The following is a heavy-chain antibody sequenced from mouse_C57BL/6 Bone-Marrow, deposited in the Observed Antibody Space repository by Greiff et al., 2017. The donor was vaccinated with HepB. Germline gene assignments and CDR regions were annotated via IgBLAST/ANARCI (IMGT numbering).Heavy chain of an antibody. CDR3: ARDAPYYYGSLSGAMDY. J-gene: IGHJ4*01. V-gene: IGHV7-1*01. D-gene: IGHD1-1*01. CDR2: SRNKANDYTT. CDR1: GFTFSDFY. Sequence: DVKLVESGGGLVQSGRSLRLSCATSGFTFSDFYMEWVRQAPGKGLEWIAASRNKANDYTTEYSASVKVRFIVSRDTSQSILYLQMNALRAVDTAIYYGARDAPYYYGSLSGAMDYWGQGTSVTVSS.